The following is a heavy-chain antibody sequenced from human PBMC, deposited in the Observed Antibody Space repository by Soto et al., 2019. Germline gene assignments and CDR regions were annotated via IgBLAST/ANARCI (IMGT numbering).Heavy chain of an antibody. CDR3: ARLTQQWLVSPFDY. J-gene: IGHJ4*02. D-gene: IGHD6-19*01. CDR1: VYTFANYG. CDR2: ISACNGNT. V-gene: IGHV1-18*01. Sequence: DCVKVACKVSVYTFANYGISGVRQAPGQGLEWTGWISACNGNTNYAQKLQGRVTMTTETSTSTVYMELGSLRSDDTAVYYCARLTQQWLVSPFDYWGQGTLVTVSS.